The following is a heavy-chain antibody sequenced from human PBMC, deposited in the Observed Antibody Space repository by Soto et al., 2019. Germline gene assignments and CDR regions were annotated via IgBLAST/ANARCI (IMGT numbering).Heavy chain of an antibody. D-gene: IGHD6-25*01. CDR3: ARDASPGSSGYYFDAFDI. Sequence: EVQLVESGGGLVQPGGSLRLSCAASGFAFGDYWMTWVRQAPGKGLEWVANIKKDGSKKSYLDSVRGRFTISRDNTENSLFLQMNSLRAEDTALYYCARDASPGSSGYYFDAFDIWGQGTTVTVSS. CDR2: IKKDGSKK. V-gene: IGHV3-7*05. CDR1: GFAFGDYW. J-gene: IGHJ3*02.